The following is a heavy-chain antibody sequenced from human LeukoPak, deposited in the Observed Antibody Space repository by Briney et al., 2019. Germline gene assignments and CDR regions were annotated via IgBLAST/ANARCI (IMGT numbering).Heavy chain of an antibody. CDR3: AKLGGQEVYNYYVGV. V-gene: IGHV3-23*01. Sequence: PGGSLRLSCAASGFTFSSYAMSWVRQAPGKGLEWVSGTSSSGGSTYYANSVKGRFTISRDNSKNTLYLQINSLRAEDTAVYYCAKLGGQEVYNYYVGVWGKGTTVAVSS. CDR2: TSSSGGST. CDR1: GFTFSSYA. D-gene: IGHD3-16*01. J-gene: IGHJ6*03.